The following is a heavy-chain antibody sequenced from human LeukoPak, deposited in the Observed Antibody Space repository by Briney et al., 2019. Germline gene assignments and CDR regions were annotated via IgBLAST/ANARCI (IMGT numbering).Heavy chain of an antibody. CDR3: ARDRLGDYDHSGYYDK. J-gene: IGHJ4*02. Sequence: GGSLRLSCAASGFTFSDYYMSWLRQAAGKGLEWVAYICDSGRTVYYADSVKGRFTISRDNAKNSVYLQMNNLRAEDTAVYYCARDRLGDYDHSGYYDKWGQGTPVTVSS. CDR2: ICDSGRTV. V-gene: IGHV3-11*01. CDR1: GFTFSDYY. D-gene: IGHD3-22*01.